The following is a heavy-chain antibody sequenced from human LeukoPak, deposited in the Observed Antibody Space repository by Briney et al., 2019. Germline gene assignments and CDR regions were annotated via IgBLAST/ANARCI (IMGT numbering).Heavy chain of an antibody. D-gene: IGHD2-2*01. J-gene: IGHJ6*03. Sequence: SETLSLTCAVSGGSISSSKWWSWVRQPPGKGLEWIGEIYHSGSTNYNPSLKSRVTISVDKSKNQFSLKLTSVTAADTAVYYCARDPTGGCSSTSCPDYYYYYYMDVWGKGTTVTVSS. CDR3: ARDPTGGCSSTSCPDYYYYYYMDV. CDR2: IYHSGST. CDR1: GGSISSSKW. V-gene: IGHV4-4*02.